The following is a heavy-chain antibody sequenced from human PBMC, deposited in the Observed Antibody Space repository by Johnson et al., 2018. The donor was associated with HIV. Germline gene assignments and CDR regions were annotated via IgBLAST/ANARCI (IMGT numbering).Heavy chain of an antibody. CDR3: ARGYGDYSDFFDV. J-gene: IGHJ3*01. V-gene: IGHV3-30*02. D-gene: IGHD4-17*01. Sequence: QEQLVESGGGLVQPGGSLRLSCAASRFSFSSYGMHWVRQAPGKGLEWVAFIRYDGSNTFYADSVQGRFTISRDNSKNTLDLHMNSLRVEDTAVYYCARGYGDYSDFFDVWGQGTMVTVSS. CDR2: IRYDGSNT. CDR1: RFSFSSYG.